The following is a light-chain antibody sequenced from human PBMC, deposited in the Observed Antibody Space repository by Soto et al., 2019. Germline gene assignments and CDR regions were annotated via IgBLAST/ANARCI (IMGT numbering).Light chain of an antibody. J-gene: IGKJ1*01. CDR3: QQYAYPPWT. Sequence: DTVLPQSPGTLSLSPGERDTLSCRASQSVTSTYLAWYQHKPGQAPRLLIYGASTRATGIPDRFSGSGAGTDFTLAISRLEPGDFAVYCCQQYAYPPWTCGHGTKVDIK. CDR2: GAS. CDR1: QSVTSTY. V-gene: IGKV3-20*01.